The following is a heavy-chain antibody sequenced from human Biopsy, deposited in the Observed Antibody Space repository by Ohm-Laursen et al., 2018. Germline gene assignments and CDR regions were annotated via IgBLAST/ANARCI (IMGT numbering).Heavy chain of an antibody. V-gene: IGHV1-2*02. J-gene: IGHJ4*02. Sequence: ASVKPPPQASGFSFTGYYIHWVRQAPGQGLEWMGWISPKSGGTNYAQKFQGNITMTKNTSMSTAYMEMSRLRSDDTAVYYCALQSVAQMKNFDYWGQGTLVTVSS. CDR2: ISPKSGGT. CDR3: ALQSVAQMKNFDY. D-gene: IGHD6-19*01. CDR1: GFSFTGYY.